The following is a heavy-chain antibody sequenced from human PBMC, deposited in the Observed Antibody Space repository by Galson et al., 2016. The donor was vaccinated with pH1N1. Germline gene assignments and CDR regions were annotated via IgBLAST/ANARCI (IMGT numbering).Heavy chain of an antibody. CDR2: INSDGSTT. Sequence: LRLSFAASGFTFSTYWMQWVRQAPGKGLVWVSRINSDGSTTTYADSVKGRFTISRDNAKNTPYLQMNSLRAEDTALYYCARDHVYGDYFERFFDLWGRGTLVTVSS. V-gene: IGHV3-74*01. CDR3: ARDHVYGDYFERFFDL. J-gene: IGHJ2*01. D-gene: IGHD4-17*01. CDR1: GFTFSTYW.